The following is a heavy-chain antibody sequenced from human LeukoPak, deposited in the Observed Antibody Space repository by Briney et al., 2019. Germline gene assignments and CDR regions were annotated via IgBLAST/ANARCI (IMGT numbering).Heavy chain of an antibody. CDR1: GFTFSSYW. D-gene: IGHD3-22*01. J-gene: IGHJ1*01. CDR2: IKSDGST. CDR3: ARAPSEIGGYYPEYFRH. V-gene: IGHV3-74*01. Sequence: GGSLRLSCAASGFTFSSYWMHWVRQAPGKGLVWVSRIKSDGSTNYADSVKGRLTISRDNAKNTVSLQMNSLRAEDTGVYFCARAPSEIGGYYPEYFRHWGQGTLVTVSS.